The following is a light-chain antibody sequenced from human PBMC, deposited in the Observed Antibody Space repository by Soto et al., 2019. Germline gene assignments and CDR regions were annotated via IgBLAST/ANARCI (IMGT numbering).Light chain of an antibody. CDR2: GAS. V-gene: IGKV3-20*01. CDR3: QQYGFT. Sequence: EIVLTQSPGTLSLSPGARATLSCRASQSVSSSYLAWYQQKPGQAPRLLIYGASSRATGIPDRFSGSGSGTDFTLTISRLEPEDFAVYYCQQYGFTFGPGTKVDIK. CDR1: QSVSSSY. J-gene: IGKJ3*01.